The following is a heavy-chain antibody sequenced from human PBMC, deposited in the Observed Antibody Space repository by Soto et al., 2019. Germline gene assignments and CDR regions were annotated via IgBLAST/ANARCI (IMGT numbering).Heavy chain of an antibody. V-gene: IGHV4-39*01. CDR2: IHYSGST. CDR3: ARQPSTTDYYFDY. Sequence: QLQLQESGPGLVKPSETLSLTCTVSGGSISSSSYYWGWIRQPPGKGLEWIGSIHYSGSTYYNPSLKSRVTISVDTSKNQFSLKLSSVTAADTAVYYCARQPSTTDYYFDYWGQGTLVTVSS. D-gene: IGHD2-2*01. J-gene: IGHJ4*02. CDR1: GGSISSSSYY.